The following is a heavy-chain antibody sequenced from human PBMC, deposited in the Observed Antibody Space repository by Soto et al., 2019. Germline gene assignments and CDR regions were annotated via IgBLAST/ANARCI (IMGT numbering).Heavy chain of an antibody. V-gene: IGHV3-15*01. J-gene: IGHJ4*02. CDR3: TTDLPLLWFGESEVQGLR. CDR1: GFTFSNAW. Sequence: EVQLVESGGGLVKPGGSLRLSCAASGFTFSNAWMSWVRQAPGKGLEWVGRIKSKTDGGTTDYAAPVKGRFTISRDDSKRKLYLEMNSLKSEYTAVYYWTTDLPLLWFGESEVQGLRWGQGTLVTVSS. D-gene: IGHD3-10*01. CDR2: IKSKTDGGTT.